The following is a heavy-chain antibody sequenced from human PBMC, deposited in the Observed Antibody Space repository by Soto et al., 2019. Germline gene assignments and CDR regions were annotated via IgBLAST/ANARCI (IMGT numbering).Heavy chain of an antibody. CDR2: IYYSGST. CDR1: GGSISSSSYY. Sequence: SETLSLTCTVSGGSISSSSYYWGWIRQPPGKGLEWIGSIYYSGSTYYNPSLKSRVTISVDTSKNQFSLKLSSVTAADTAVYYCARDFPQYFQHWGQGTLVTVSS. CDR3: ARDFPQYFQH. J-gene: IGHJ1*01. V-gene: IGHV4-39*02.